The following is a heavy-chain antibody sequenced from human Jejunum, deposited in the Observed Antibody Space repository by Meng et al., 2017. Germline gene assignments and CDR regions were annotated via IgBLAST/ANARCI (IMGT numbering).Heavy chain of an antibody. CDR1: IHHKPRS. V-gene: IGHV3-23*01. D-gene: IGHD6-13*01. CDR3: AKGQTNSWYYFDN. Sequence: LGSGTGLALGGGVPETLLCSLWIHHKPRSRDLGPPGSGGGTGDYENSVKGRLTLSRDKSKNKVYLQMHSLRAEDTAIYYCAKGQTNSWYYFDNWGQGTLVTVSS. J-gene: IGHJ4*02.